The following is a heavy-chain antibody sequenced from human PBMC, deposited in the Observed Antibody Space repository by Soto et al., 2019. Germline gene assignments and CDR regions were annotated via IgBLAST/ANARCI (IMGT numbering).Heavy chain of an antibody. CDR2: ISCSGDST. Sequence: PGGSLRLSCAASGFTFSSYAMSWVRQAPGKGLEWVSGISCSGDSTYYADSVKGRFTISRDNSKNTLYLQMNCLRAEDTAVYYCARDASSIAAAGSPQDYWGQGTLVTVSS. V-gene: IGHV3-23*01. CDR1: GFTFSSYA. D-gene: IGHD6-13*01. CDR3: ARDASSIAAAGSPQDY. J-gene: IGHJ4*02.